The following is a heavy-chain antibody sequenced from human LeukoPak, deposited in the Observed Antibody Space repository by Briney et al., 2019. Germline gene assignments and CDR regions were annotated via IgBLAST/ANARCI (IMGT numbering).Heavy chain of an antibody. Sequence: GGSLRLSCAASGFTFSSSGMSWVRQAPGKGLDWVSDISSKGDTTYYAESVKGRFTISRDNSKNTLYLQMNSLRAEDTAVYYCARGGVVGATPEGSPFDYWGQGTLVTVSS. J-gene: IGHJ4*02. D-gene: IGHD1-26*01. CDR1: GFTFSSSG. CDR3: ARGGVVGATPEGSPFDY. V-gene: IGHV3-23*01. CDR2: ISSKGDTT.